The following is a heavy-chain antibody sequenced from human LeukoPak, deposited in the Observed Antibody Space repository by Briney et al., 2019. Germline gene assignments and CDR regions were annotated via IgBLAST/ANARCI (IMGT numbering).Heavy chain of an antibody. Sequence: PSETLSLTCTVSGGSICSDYYCWSWTRQPAGKGLEWIGHIHTSGNTNYNPSLKSRVTISVDTSKNQFSLKLSSVTAADTAVYYCARAHPYTPLSYYYGSGGGLFDYWGQGTLVTVSS. CDR1: GGSICSDYYC. CDR2: IHTSGNT. V-gene: IGHV4-61*09. J-gene: IGHJ4*02. D-gene: IGHD3-10*01. CDR3: ARAHPYTPLSYYYGSGGGLFDY.